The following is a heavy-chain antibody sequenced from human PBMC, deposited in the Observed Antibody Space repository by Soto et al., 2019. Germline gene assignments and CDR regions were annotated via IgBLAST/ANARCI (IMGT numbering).Heavy chain of an antibody. J-gene: IGHJ3*02. CDR3: ARDLTPGNYYDSSGSNRWDAFDI. V-gene: IGHV3-30-3*01. Sequence: PGGSLRLSCAASGFTFSSYAMHWVRQAPGKGLEWVAVISYDGSNKYYADSVKGRFTISRDNSKNTLYLQMNSLRAEDTAVYYCARDLTPGNYYDSSGSNRWDAFDIWGRGTMVTVSS. CDR2: ISYDGSNK. D-gene: IGHD3-22*01. CDR1: GFTFSSYA.